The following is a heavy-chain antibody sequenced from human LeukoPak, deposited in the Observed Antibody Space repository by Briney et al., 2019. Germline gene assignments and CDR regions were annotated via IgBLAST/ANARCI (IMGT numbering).Heavy chain of an antibody. CDR2: ISGDSTDI. Sequence: GGSLRLSCAASGFTFSDSYMTWIRQAPGKGLEWVSSISGDSTDIYYADSVKGRFTISRDNAKNSLHLQINSLRAEDTAVYYCARRDYYDSSGYDYWGQGTLVTVSS. J-gene: IGHJ4*02. CDR3: ARRDYYDSSGYDY. D-gene: IGHD3-22*01. V-gene: IGHV3-11*06. CDR1: GFTFSDSY.